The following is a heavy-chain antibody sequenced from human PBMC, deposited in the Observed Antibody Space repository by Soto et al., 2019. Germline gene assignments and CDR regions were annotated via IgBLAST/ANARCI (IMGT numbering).Heavy chain of an antibody. D-gene: IGHD3-3*01. Sequence: GGSLRLSCAASGFTFFSCGMHWVRQAPGKGLEWVAVISYDGSNKYYGDSVKGRFTISRDNSKNTLYLQMNSLRADDTAVYYCAKDRAGDIYVAARSGLDYWGQGTLVTVSS. J-gene: IGHJ4*02. CDR3: AKDRAGDIYVAARSGLDY. CDR2: ISYDGSNK. V-gene: IGHV3-30*18. CDR1: GFTFFSCG.